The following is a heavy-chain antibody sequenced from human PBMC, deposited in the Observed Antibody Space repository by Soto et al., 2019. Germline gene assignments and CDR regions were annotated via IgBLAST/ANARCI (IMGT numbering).Heavy chain of an antibody. J-gene: IGHJ3*02. Sequence: GASVKVSCKASGYTFTSYAMHWVRQAPGQRLEWMGWINAGNGNTKYSQKFQGRVTITRDTSASTAYMELSSLRSEDTAVYYCAVRSILGVGGDHRALDIWGKGTMVTVSS. CDR3: AVRSILGVGGDHRALDI. V-gene: IGHV1-3*01. CDR2: INAGNGNT. CDR1: GYTFTSYA. D-gene: IGHD3-3*02.